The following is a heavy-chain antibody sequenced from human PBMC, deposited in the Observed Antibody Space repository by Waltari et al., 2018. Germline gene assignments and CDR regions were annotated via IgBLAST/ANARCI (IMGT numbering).Heavy chain of an antibody. Sequence: QLQLQESGPGLVKPSETLSLTCTVSGGSISSRRYYWGWIRQSPGKGLEWIGSIYYSGSTYYNPTLKSRVTISGDTSKNQFSLKLSSVTAADTAVYYCARHWKRNGYRFDPWGQGTLVTVSS. CDR3: ARHWKRNGYRFDP. D-gene: IGHD5-12*01. CDR2: IYYSGST. J-gene: IGHJ5*02. V-gene: IGHV4-39*01. CDR1: GGSISSRRYY.